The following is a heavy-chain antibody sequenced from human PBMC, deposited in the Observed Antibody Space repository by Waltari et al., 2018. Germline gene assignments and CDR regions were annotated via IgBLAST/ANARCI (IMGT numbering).Heavy chain of an antibody. J-gene: IGHJ5*02. CDR1: GFMLSSYW. CDR2: IKQDGSEK. V-gene: IGHV3-7*01. D-gene: IGHD2-2*01. Sequence: EVQLVASGGGLVQPGGSLRRSCAASGFMLSSYWMGWVRQAPGKGLEWVANIKQDGSEKKYVDSVKGRFTISRDNAKNSLYLQMNSLRVDDTAVYYCTKSPAPWGQGTLVTVSS. CDR3: TKSPAP.